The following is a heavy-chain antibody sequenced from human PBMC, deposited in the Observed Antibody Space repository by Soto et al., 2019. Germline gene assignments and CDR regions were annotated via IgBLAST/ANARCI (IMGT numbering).Heavy chain of an antibody. D-gene: IGHD5-12*01. CDR1: GASVAGGSYY. V-gene: IGHV4-30-4*01. Sequence: QVQLRESGPGLVKPSQTLSLTCSVSGASVAGGSYYWSWVRQPPGKGLEWIDYIPSRVRPFYNPSLASRGTIAADTSKNQLSQQLTSVTAADTAVYYCARDTSSGYDFGLCGQGTLVTVSS. CDR2: IPSRVRP. CDR3: ARDTSSGYDFGL. J-gene: IGHJ5*02.